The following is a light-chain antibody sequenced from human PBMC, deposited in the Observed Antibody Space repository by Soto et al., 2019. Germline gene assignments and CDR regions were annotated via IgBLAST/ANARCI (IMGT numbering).Light chain of an antibody. J-gene: IGLJ1*01. V-gene: IGLV2-14*01. CDR1: SSDIGGYNY. CDR2: EVS. Sequence: QSALTQPASVSGSPGQSITISCTGTSSDIGGYNYVSWYQQHLGKAPKVVIYEVSNRPLGVSNRFSASKSGNTASLIISGLQADDEADYFCSSYRSTTTFGVFGTGTKVTVL. CDR3: SSYRSTTTFGV.